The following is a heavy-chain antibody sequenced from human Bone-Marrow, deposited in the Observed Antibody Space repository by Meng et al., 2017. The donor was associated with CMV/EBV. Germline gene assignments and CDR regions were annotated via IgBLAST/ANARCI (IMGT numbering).Heavy chain of an antibody. V-gene: IGHV3-74*01. J-gene: IGHJ6*02. CDR1: GFTFSSYW. Sequence: GGSLRLSCAASGFTFSSYWMHWVRQAPGKGLVWVSRINSDGSNTSYADSVKGRFTISRDNAKNTLYLQMNSLRAEDTAVYYWAVRGAYYYYGMDVWGQGTTVTVSS. CDR2: INSDGSNT. D-gene: IGHD3-16*01. CDR3: AVRGAYYYYGMDV.